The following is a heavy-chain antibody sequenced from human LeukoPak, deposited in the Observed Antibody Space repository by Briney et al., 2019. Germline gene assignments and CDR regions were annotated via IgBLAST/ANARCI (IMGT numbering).Heavy chain of an antibody. D-gene: IGHD5-18*01. CDR2: IYYSGST. Sequence: SETLSLTCSVSGGSISSYYWSWVRQPPGKGLEWIGYIYYSGSTNYNPSLKSRVTVSIDTSKNQFSLKLSPVTAADTAVYYCARQYSYGLYYYYGMDVWGQGTTVTVSS. CDR3: ARQYSYGLYYYYGMDV. CDR1: GGSISSYY. J-gene: IGHJ6*02. V-gene: IGHV4-59*08.